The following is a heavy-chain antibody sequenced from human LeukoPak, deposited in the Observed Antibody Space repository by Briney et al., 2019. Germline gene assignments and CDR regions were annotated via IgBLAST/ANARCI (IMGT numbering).Heavy chain of an antibody. CDR2: IIPIFGTA. CDR1: GYTFTSYG. V-gene: IGHV1-69*13. CDR3: ASLQQTENFDY. J-gene: IGHJ4*02. D-gene: IGHD1-1*01. Sequence: ASVKVSCKASGYTFTSYGISWVRQAPGQGLEWMGGIIPIFGTANYAQKFQCRVTITADESTSTAYMELSSLRSEDTAVYYCASLQQTENFDYWGQGTLVTVSS.